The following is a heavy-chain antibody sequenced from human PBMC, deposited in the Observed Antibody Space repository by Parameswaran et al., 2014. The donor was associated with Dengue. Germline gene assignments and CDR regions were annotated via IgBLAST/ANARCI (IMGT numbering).Heavy chain of an antibody. CDR3: ARSSPYGMDV. V-gene: IGHV4-34*01. Sequence: VRQAPGKGLEWIGEINHSGSTNYNPSLKSRVTISVDTSKNQFSLKLSSVTAADTAAYYCARSSPYGMDVWGQGTTVTVSS. CDR2: INHSGST. J-gene: IGHJ6*02. D-gene: IGHD2-2*01.